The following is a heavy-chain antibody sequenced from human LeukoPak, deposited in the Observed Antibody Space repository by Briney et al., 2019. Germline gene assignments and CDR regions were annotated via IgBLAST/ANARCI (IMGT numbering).Heavy chain of an antibody. V-gene: IGHV4-34*01. CDR3: ARGPLGFGELPYGMDV. J-gene: IGHJ6*02. CDR2: INHSGST. CDR1: GGSFSGYY. Sequence: SETLSLTCAVYGGSFSGYYWSWIRQPPGKGLEWIGEINHSGSTSYNPSLKSRVTISVDTSKNQFSLKLSSVTAADTAEYYCARGPLGFGELPYGMDVWGQGTTVTVSS. D-gene: IGHD3-10*01.